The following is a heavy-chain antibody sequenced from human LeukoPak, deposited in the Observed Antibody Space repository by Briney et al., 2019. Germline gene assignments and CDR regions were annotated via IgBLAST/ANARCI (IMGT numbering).Heavy chain of an antibody. CDR2: IIPIFNTT. V-gene: IGHV1-69*06. Sequence: SVEVPWQASADTFSNYPISWVRQAPGRGLGWMGGIIPIFNTTNYAQKFQGRVTITADKSTNSAYMELSSLRSEDTAVYYCAREAGTTFRTTTFDSWGQGTRVTVSS. D-gene: IGHD1-1*01. CDR3: AREAGTTFRTTTFDS. J-gene: IGHJ4*02. CDR1: ADTFSNYP.